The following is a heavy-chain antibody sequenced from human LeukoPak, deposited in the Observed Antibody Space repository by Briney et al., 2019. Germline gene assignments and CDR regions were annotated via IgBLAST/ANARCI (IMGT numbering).Heavy chain of an antibody. J-gene: IGHJ4*02. Sequence: SDTLSLTCAVSGYSISSSNWWGWIRQPPGKGLEWIGYIYYRGSTCYNPSLKSRVTMSVDTSKIQFSLKLSSVTAVDTAVYYCARTGYDSSGYYPDWGQGTLVTVSS. CDR3: ARTGYDSSGYYPD. V-gene: IGHV4-28*01. D-gene: IGHD3-22*01. CDR1: GYSISSSNW. CDR2: IYYRGST.